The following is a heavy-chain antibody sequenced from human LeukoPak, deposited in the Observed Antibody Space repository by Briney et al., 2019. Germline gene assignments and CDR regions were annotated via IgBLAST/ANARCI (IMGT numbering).Heavy chain of an antibody. CDR1: GFTFSFYT. CDR3: ARDWGVDF. Sequence: GRSLRLSCEVSGFTFSFYTMDWLRQPPGKGLEWVAATSYDGGNKYYVDSVQGRFTISRDNSKNTLYLQMNSLRPEDTAVYYCARDWGVDFWGQGTLVTVSS. D-gene: IGHD3-10*01. CDR2: TSYDGGNK. J-gene: IGHJ4*02. V-gene: IGHV3-30*04.